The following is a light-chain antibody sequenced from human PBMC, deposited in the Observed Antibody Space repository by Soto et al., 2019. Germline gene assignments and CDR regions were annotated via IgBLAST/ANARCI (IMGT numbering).Light chain of an antibody. Sequence: QSVLTQPASVSGSPGQSITISCSGPTTDIHDFNSISWYQHHPGKAPKLIAYDVTRRPSGVSRRFSGSKSGLTASLTISGLQAEDEADYFCASYTPTNILLFGTATKLTVL. J-gene: IGLJ1*01. CDR2: DVT. V-gene: IGLV2-14*01. CDR3: ASYTPTNILL. CDR1: TTDIHDFNS.